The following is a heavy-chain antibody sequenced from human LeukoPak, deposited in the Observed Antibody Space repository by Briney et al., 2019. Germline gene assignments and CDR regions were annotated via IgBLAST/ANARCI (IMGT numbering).Heavy chain of an antibody. CDR1: GFSFSNYA. D-gene: IGHD5-24*01. J-gene: IGHJ6*02. Sequence: GGSLRLSCEASGFSFSNYAMTWVRQAPGKGLEWVSTISDSGGSKYHADSVKGRFTISRDNSKNSLSLQMSSLGPEDTAVYYCARGESGWLQFWRSGGMDVWGQGTTVTVSS. V-gene: IGHV3-23*01. CDR3: ARGESGWLQFWRSGGMDV. CDR2: ISDSGGSK.